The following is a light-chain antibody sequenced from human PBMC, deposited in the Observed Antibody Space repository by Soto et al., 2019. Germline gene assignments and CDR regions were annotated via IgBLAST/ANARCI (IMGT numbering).Light chain of an antibody. CDR3: QQYNNWPPWT. V-gene: IGKV3-15*01. Sequence: IVIKQSPSAVSVYPGERATLSCRASQSITSNLAWYQQKPGQAPRLLLYGASTRATGIPARFSGSGSGTEFTLTISSLQSEDFAVYYCQQYNNWPPWTFGQGTKVDIK. CDR2: GAS. J-gene: IGKJ1*01. CDR1: QSITSN.